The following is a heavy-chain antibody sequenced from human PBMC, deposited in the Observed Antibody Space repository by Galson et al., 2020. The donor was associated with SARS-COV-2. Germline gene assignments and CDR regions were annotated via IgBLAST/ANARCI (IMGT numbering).Heavy chain of an antibody. CDR1: GFTFSSYA. J-gene: IGHJ5*02. Sequence: GESLKISCAASGFTFSSYAMHWVRQAPGKGLVWVAVISYDGSNKYYADSVKGRFTISRDNSKNTLYLQMNSLRAEDTAVYYCATQPSSSWLHRFDPWGQGTLVTVSS. D-gene: IGHD6-13*01. V-gene: IGHV3-30*04. CDR2: ISYDGSNK. CDR3: ATQPSSSWLHRFDP.